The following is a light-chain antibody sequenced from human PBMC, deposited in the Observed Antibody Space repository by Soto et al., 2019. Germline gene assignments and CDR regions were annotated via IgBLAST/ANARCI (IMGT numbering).Light chain of an antibody. CDR2: SNN. CDR3: AAWDDSLNGRV. J-gene: IGLJ1*01. V-gene: IGLV1-44*01. CDR1: SSNIGSNT. Sequence: QSVLTQPPSASGTPGQRVTISCSGSSSNIGSNTVNWYQQVPGTAPKLPIYSNNQRPSGVPDRFSASKSGTSASLAIGGLQSEDGADYYCAAWDDSLNGRVFGAGTKVTVL.